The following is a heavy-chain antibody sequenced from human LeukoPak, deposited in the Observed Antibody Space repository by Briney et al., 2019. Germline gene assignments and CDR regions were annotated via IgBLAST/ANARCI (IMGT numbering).Heavy chain of an antibody. D-gene: IGHD6-19*01. CDR3: ARPETQYSSGLDGFDI. J-gene: IGHJ3*02. CDR2: INSDGSRT. CDR1: GFTFSTYW. V-gene: IGHV3-74*01. Sequence: GGSLRLSCAASGFTFSTYWMHWVRQAPGKGLVWVSRINSDGSRTTYADSVKGRFTISRDNAKNSLYLQMNSLRTEDTAVYYCARPETQYSSGLDGFDIWGQGTMVTVSS.